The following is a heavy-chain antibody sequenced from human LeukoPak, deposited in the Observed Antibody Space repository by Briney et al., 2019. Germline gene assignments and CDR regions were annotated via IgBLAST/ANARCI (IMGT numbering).Heavy chain of an antibody. V-gene: IGHV1-2*02. CDR2: INPDSGGT. CDR3: ARDTSTVTTPYFDY. Sequence: ASVKVSCTASGYTFTGYYMHWVRQAPGQGLEWMGWINPDSGGTNYAQKFQGRVTMTRDTSISTAYMELSSLTSDDTAVYYCARDTSTVTTPYFDYWGQGTLVTVSS. J-gene: IGHJ4*02. D-gene: IGHD4-17*01. CDR1: GYTFTGYY.